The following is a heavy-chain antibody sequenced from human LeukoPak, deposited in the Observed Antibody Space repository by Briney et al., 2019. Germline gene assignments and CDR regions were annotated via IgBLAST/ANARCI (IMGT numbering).Heavy chain of an antibody. J-gene: IGHJ4*02. D-gene: IGHD7-27*01. CDR3: ARDLSSTPHWELDY. V-gene: IGHV1-2*06. CDR1: GYFFTGYF. CDR2: INPYSGVT. Sequence: ASMKVSCKASGYFFTGYFIHWVREAPGQGLEWIGRINPYSGVTEFAQKFQGRVTMTRDTSINTAYMELSGLRSDDTAVYYCARDLSSTPHWELDYWGQGTVVTVSP.